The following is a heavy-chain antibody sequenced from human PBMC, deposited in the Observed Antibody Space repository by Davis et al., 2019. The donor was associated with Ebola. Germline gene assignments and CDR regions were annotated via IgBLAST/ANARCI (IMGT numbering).Heavy chain of an antibody. CDR2: IRSKANSYAT. J-gene: IGHJ6*02. CDR1: GFTFSGSA. CDR3: TGQYCSSTSCSEAAGDV. Sequence: GESLKISCAASGFTFSGSAMHWVRQASGKGLEWVGRIRSKANSYATAYAASVKGRFTISRDDSKNTAYLQMNSLKTEETAVYYCTGQYCSSTSCSEAAGDVWGQGTTVTVSS. D-gene: IGHD2-2*01. V-gene: IGHV3-73*01.